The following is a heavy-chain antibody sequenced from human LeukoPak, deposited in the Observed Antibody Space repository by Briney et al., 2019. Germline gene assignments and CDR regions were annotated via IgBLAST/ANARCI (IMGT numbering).Heavy chain of an antibody. Sequence: GRSLRLSCAASGFTFDDYAMHWVRQAPGKGLEWVSGISWNSGSIGYVDSVKGRFTISRDNAKNSLYLQMNSLRAEDTALYYCAKDRGDSSGYPQRYFDYWGQGTLVTVSS. D-gene: IGHD3-22*01. CDR3: AKDRGDSSGYPQRYFDY. J-gene: IGHJ4*02. CDR1: GFTFDDYA. CDR2: ISWNSGSI. V-gene: IGHV3-9*01.